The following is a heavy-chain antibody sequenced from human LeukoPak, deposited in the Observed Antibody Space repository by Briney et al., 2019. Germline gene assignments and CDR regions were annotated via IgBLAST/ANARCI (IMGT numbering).Heavy chain of an antibody. V-gene: IGHV3-43*02. Sequence: PGGSLRLSCAASGFTLDDYAMHWFGQAPGKGLDWVSLISGDGGSTYYADSVKGRFTISRDNSKNSLYLQMNSLRTEDTALYYCAKDSNDFVYYFDYWGQGTLVTVSS. J-gene: IGHJ4*02. CDR2: ISGDGGST. CDR1: GFTLDDYA. CDR3: AKDSNDFVYYFDY. D-gene: IGHD3-3*01.